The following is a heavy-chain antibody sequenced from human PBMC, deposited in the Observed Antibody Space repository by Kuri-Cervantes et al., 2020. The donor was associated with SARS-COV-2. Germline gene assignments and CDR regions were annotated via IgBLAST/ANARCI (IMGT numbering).Heavy chain of an antibody. CDR1: GFTVNYYW. CDR2: ISSSSNTI. D-gene: IGHD5-18*01. Sequence: GGSLRLSCAASGFTVNYYWMTWVRQAPGKGLEWVSYISSSSNTIYYADSVKGRSTISRDNAKNSLYLQMNSLRAEDTAVYYCARGFSGYSYGDAFDIWGQGTMVTVSS. J-gene: IGHJ3*02. CDR3: ARGFSGYSYGDAFDI. V-gene: IGHV3-48*01.